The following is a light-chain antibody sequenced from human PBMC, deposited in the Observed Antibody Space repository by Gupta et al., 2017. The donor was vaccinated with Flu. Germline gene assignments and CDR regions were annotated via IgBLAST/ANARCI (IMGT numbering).Light chain of an antibody. CDR2: KND. CDR3: TVWDDSLSGYV. Sequence: VTISCSGSSFNIGSDYVAWYQQFPETAPKLLIYKNDLRPAGVPTRFSGSKSGTSASLAISGLRSEDEADYYCTVWDDSLSGYVFGTGTKVTVL. V-gene: IGLV1-47*01. J-gene: IGLJ1*01. CDR1: SFNIGSDY.